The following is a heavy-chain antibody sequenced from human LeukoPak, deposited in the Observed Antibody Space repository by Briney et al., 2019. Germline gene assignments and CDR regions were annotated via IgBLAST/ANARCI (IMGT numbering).Heavy chain of an antibody. V-gene: IGHV3-21*01. D-gene: IGHD5-12*01. CDR2: ISSSSSYI. J-gene: IGHJ4*02. CDR1: GFTFSSYS. Sequence: GGSLRLSCAASGFTFSSYSMNWVRQAPGKGLEWVSSISSSSSYIYYADLVKGRFTISRDNAKNSLYLQMNSLRAEDTTVYYCASFQTTIFDYWGQGTLVTVSS. CDR3: ASFQTTIFDY.